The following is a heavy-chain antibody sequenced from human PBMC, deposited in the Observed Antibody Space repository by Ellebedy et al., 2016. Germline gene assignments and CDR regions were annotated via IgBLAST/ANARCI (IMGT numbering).Heavy chain of an antibody. Sequence: SETLSLXCTVSAGSLSSQYWTWIRQSPGKGLEWIGYIYHSGTTNYNPSLKSRVTISADPSKNQFSLKLTSVTAADTAVYYCVREGEYGDYEDWGQGALVTVSS. CDR1: AGSLSSQY. D-gene: IGHD4-17*01. CDR2: IYHSGTT. V-gene: IGHV4-59*11. J-gene: IGHJ4*02. CDR3: VREGEYGDYED.